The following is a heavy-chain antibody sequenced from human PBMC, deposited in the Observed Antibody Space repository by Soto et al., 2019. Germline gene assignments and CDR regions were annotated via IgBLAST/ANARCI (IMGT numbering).Heavy chain of an antibody. J-gene: IGHJ4*02. D-gene: IGHD6-19*01. CDR1: GGSISSGGYY. V-gene: IGHV4-31*03. CDR2: MYYSGST. CDR3: ARDNSSGWHNYFDY. Sequence: QVQLQESGPGLVKPSQTLSLTCTVSGGSISSGGYYWSWIRQHPGKGLEWIGYMYYSGSTYYNPSLKSRGTISVDTSKNQCSLKLSSVTAADTAVYYCARDNSSGWHNYFDYWGQGTLVTVSS.